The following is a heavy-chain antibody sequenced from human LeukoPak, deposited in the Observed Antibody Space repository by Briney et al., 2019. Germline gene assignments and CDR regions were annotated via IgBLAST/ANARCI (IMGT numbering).Heavy chain of an antibody. CDR1: GASISSSSYY. CDR2: IYYSGST. D-gene: IGHD3-22*01. CDR3: AGEKQVAGYYASSGYPEY. Sequence: PSETLSLTCTVSGASISSSSYYWGWIRQPPGKGLEWIGTIYYSGSTYYNLSLKSRLTISVDTSKNQFSLKLSSVTAADTAVYYCAGEKQVAGYYASSGYPEYWGQGTLVTVSS. J-gene: IGHJ4*02. V-gene: IGHV4-39*07.